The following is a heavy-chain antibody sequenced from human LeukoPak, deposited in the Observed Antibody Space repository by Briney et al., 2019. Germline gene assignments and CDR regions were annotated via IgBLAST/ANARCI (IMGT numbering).Heavy chain of an antibody. J-gene: IGHJ3*01. CDR2: IKQGGSAK. CDR1: GFTFSSYW. CDR3: ARRYFDL. Sequence: GGSLRLSCAASGFTFSSYWMSWVRQAPGKGLEWVANIKQGGSAKYYVDSVKGRFATSRDNTKNSLYLHMNSLRAEDTAVYYCARRYFDLWGQGTMVTVSS. V-gene: IGHV3-7*03.